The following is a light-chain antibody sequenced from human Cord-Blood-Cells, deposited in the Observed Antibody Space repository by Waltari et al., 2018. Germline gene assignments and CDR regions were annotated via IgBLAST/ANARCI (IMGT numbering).Light chain of an antibody. CDR3: QKYNSAPFT. CDR2: AAS. V-gene: IGKV1-27*01. J-gene: IGKJ3*01. CDR1: KGISNY. Sequence: DIQMTQSPSSLSASVGDRATITCRASKGISNYLDWYQQKPGKVPKRLIYAASPLQSGVASRFSGSGAGTDFTRTISSLQPEDVATYYCQKYNSAPFTFGPGTKVDIK.